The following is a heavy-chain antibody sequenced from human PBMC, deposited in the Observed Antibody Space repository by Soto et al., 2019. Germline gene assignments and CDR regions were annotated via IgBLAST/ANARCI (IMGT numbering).Heavy chain of an antibody. CDR3: AHRGEVATIIPDAFDI. CDR1: GISLSTDAVG. V-gene: IGHV2-5*02. CDR2: IYWDDDK. Sequence: QITLKESGPTLVKPTQTLTLTCTFSGISLSTDAVGVAWIRQPPGKALEWLALIYWDDDKRYSPSLKSRLTIIKDTSKNQVVLTMTNMDPVDTATYYCAHRGEVATIIPDAFDIWGPGTSVTVSS. J-gene: IGHJ3*02. D-gene: IGHD5-12*01.